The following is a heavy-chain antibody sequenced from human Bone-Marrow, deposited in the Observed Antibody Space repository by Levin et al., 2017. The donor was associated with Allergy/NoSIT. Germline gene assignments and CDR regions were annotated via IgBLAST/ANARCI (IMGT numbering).Heavy chain of an antibody. CDR2: IYYSGST. CDR3: ARLNSPTGTAYDY. D-gene: IGHD1-1*01. J-gene: IGHJ4*02. V-gene: IGHV4-59*08. CDR1: GGSISSYY. Sequence: PSETLSLTCTVSGGSISSYYWSWIRQPPGKGLEWIGYIYYSGSTNYNPSLKSRVTISVDTSKNQFSLKLSSVTAADTAVYYCARLNSPTGTAYDYWGQGTLVTVSS.